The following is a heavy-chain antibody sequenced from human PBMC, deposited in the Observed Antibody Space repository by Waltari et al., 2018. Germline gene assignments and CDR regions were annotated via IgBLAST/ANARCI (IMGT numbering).Heavy chain of an antibody. CDR3: ARGGGSYSGY. V-gene: IGHV3-74*01. CDR2: INSDGSST. CDR1: GFPFSRYW. J-gene: IGHJ4*02. Sequence: EVQLVESGGGLVQPGGSLRLSCAASGFPFSRYWLHWVRQAPGKGLVWVSRINSDGSSTSYADSVKGRFTISRDNAKNTLYLQMNSLRAEDTAVYYCARGGGSYSGYWGQGTLVTVSS. D-gene: IGHD1-26*01.